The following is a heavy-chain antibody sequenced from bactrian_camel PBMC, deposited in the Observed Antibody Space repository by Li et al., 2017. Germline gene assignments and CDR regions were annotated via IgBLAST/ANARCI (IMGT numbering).Heavy chain of an antibody. CDR3: AARPYYCTTPFRYEYDY. CDR2: IDNDGEL. D-gene: IGHD2*01. Sequence: LVESGGGSVRAGGSLRLSCAASGATMETYVSVTYVMGWFRQAPGKEREGVAGIDNDGELSYHDSVKGRFTISQDNAKNTLYLQMNSLKPDDTAMYYCAARPYYCTTPFRYEYDYWGQGTQVTVS. J-gene: IGHJ4*01. CDR1: GATMETYVSVTYV. V-gene: IGHV3S55*01.